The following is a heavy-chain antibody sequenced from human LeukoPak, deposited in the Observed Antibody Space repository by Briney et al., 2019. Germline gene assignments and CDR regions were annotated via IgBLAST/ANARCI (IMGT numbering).Heavy chain of an antibody. Sequence: GGSLRLSCTASGFSFAAYAMSWVRQTPGKGLEWVSIITGSGGSANYADSVKGRFTISRDNSRNTLYLQVNSLRAEDTAVYHCAKDLGNWKYLIDYWGQETLVTVSS. J-gene: IGHJ4*02. CDR2: ITGSGGSA. D-gene: IGHD1-7*01. CDR3: AKDLGNWKYLIDY. CDR1: GFSFAAYA. V-gene: IGHV3-23*01.